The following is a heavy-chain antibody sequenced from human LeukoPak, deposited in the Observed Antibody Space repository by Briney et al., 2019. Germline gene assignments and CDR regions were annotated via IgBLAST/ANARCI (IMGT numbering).Heavy chain of an antibody. V-gene: IGHV3-21*01. Sequence: PGGSLRLSCTASGFTFSNAWMTWVRQAPGKGLEWVSSISSSSSYIYYADSVKGRFTISRDNAKNSLYLQMNSLRAEDTAVYYCARVIPNSGSYGPLDAFDIWGQGTMVTVSS. D-gene: IGHD1-26*01. CDR2: ISSSSSYI. CDR1: GFTFSNAW. CDR3: ARVIPNSGSYGPLDAFDI. J-gene: IGHJ3*02.